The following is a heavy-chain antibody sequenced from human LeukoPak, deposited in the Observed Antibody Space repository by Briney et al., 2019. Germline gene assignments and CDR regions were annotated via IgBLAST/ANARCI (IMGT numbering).Heavy chain of an antibody. CDR3: ARDGRCEYYYVDY. CDR1: GFAFTTYG. Sequence: SGGSLRLSCAASGFAFTTYGMHWVRQAPGKGLEWAAFIRHDGSKIYYADSVKGRFTISRDSSKSTLYLQTNSLRAEDTAVYYCARDGRCEYYYVDYWGQGTLVTVSS. J-gene: IGHJ4*02. D-gene: IGHD3-10*01. CDR2: IRHDGSKI. V-gene: IGHV3-30*02.